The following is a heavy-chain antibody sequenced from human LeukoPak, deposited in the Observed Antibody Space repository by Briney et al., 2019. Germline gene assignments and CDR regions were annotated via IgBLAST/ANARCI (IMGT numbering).Heavy chain of an antibody. V-gene: IGHV3-23*01. CDR2: ITGSGANT. CDR3: YYYDSSGFYPQTKIDY. Sequence: PGGSLRLSCAGSGFSFSTYSMNWVRQAPGKGLEWVSGITGSGANTYYADSVKGRLTISRDNSKNTLYLRMNSLRAEDTAVYYCYYYDSSGFYPQTKIDYWGQGTLVTVSS. CDR1: GFSFSTYS. J-gene: IGHJ4*02. D-gene: IGHD3-22*01.